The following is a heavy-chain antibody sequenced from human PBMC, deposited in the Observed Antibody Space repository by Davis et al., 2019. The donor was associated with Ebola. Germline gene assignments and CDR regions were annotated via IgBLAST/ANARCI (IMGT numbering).Heavy chain of an antibody. J-gene: IGHJ3*02. Sequence: MPGGSLRLSCAVYGGSFSGYYWSWIRQPPGKGLEWIGEINHSGSTNYNPSLKSRVTISVDTSKNQFSLKLTSVTAADTAVYYCARDFGYGDNPVAFDIWGQGTMVTVSS. CDR2: INHSGST. V-gene: IGHV4-34*01. D-gene: IGHD4-17*01. CDR3: ARDFGYGDNPVAFDI. CDR1: GGSFSGYY.